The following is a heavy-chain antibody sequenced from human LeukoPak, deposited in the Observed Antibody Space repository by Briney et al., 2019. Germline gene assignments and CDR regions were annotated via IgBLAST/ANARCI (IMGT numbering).Heavy chain of an antibody. J-gene: IGHJ4*02. D-gene: IGHD2-15*01. CDR3: ARNRCSGGICYCFDY. V-gene: IGHV3-48*04. Sequence: QPGGSLRLSCAASGFTFSTSSMNWVRQAPGKGLEWVSYISISSTTIYYADSVRGRFTISRDNAKNSLYLQVSSLRAEDTAVYYCARNRCSGGICYCFDYWGQGTLVTVSS. CDR1: GFTFSTSS. CDR2: ISISSTTI.